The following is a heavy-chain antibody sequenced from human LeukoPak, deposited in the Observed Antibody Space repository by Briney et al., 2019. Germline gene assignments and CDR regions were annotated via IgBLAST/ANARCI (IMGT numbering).Heavy chain of an antibody. J-gene: IGHJ6*02. CDR3: ARCILWFGELRSCYYGMDV. CDR1: GGSISSGYY. V-gene: IGHV4-59*08. Sequence: SQTLSLTCTVSGGSISSGYYWSWIRQPPGKGPEWIGYIYYSGSTNYNPSLKSRVTISVDTSKNQFSLKLSSVTAADTAVYYCARCILWFGELRSCYYGMDVWGQGTTVTVSS. D-gene: IGHD3-10*01. CDR2: IYYSGST.